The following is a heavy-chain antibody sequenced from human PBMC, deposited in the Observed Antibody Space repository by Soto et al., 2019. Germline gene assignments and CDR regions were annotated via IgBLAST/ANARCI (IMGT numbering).Heavy chain of an antibody. V-gene: IGHV1-69*13. J-gene: IGHJ6*02. Sequence: ASVKVSCKASGGTFSNYAITWVRQAPGQGLEWMGGFIPLFGTANYAQKFQGRVTITADESTNTAYMELSSLRSEDTAVYYCARAIVATIGGMDVWGQGTTVTVSS. D-gene: IGHD5-12*01. CDR3: ARAIVATIGGMDV. CDR2: FIPLFGTA. CDR1: GGTFSNYA.